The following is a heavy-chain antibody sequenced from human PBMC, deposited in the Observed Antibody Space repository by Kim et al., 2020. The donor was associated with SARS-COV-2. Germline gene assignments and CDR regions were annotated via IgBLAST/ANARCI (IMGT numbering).Heavy chain of an antibody. CDR1: GGSFSGYY. D-gene: IGHD2-2*01. Sequence: SETLSLTCAVYGGSFSGYYWSWIRQPPGKGLEWIGEINHSGSTNYNPSLKSRVTISVDTSKNQFSLKLSSVTAADMAVYYCARGRTLGYCSSTSCYGGYYYGMDVWGQGTTVTVSS. J-gene: IGHJ6*02. CDR3: ARGRTLGYCSSTSCYGGYYYGMDV. CDR2: INHSGST. V-gene: IGHV4-34*01.